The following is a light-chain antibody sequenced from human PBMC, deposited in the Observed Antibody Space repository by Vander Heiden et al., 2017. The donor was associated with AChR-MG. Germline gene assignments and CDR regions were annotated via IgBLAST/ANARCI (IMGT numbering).Light chain of an antibody. Sequence: EIVMTQSPATLSVSPGERATLSCRASQSVSSNLAWYQQKPGQAPRLLIYGASTRATGIPDRFSGSGSGTEFTLTISGLQYEDFAVYYCQQYNNWWTFGQGTKVEIK. CDR1: QSVSSN. J-gene: IGKJ1*01. V-gene: IGKV3-15*01. CDR2: GAS. CDR3: QQYNNWWT.